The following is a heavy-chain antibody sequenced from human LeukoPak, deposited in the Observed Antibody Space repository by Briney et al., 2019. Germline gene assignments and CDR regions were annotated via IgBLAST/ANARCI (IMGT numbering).Heavy chain of an antibody. J-gene: IGHJ4*02. Sequence: GGSLRLSCAASGFTFSNYWMSWVRQAPGKGLEWVAHINMDGGETYYVDSVKGRFTISRDNAKNSLYLQMNSLRVEDTAVYYCARDKVTCWGQGTLVTVSS. CDR2: INMDGGET. V-gene: IGHV3-7*01. CDR3: ARDKVTC. CDR1: GFTFSNYW.